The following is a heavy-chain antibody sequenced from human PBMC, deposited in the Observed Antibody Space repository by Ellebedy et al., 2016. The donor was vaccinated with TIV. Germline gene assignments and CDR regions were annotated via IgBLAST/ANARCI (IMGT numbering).Heavy chain of an antibody. J-gene: IGHJ4*02. D-gene: IGHD5-12*01. CDR1: GDSVSSNSAA. CDR3: ARDSGYDNGEADYFDY. V-gene: IGHV6-1*01. CDR2: TYYRSKWYN. Sequence: SQTLSLTCXISGDSVSSNSAAWNWIRQSPSRGLEWLGRTYYRSKWYNDYAVSVKSRITINPDTSKNQFSLQLNSVTPEDTAVYYCARDSGYDNGEADYFDYWGQGTLVTVSS.